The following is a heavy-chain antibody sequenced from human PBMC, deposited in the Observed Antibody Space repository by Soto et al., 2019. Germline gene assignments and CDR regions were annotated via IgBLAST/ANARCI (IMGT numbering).Heavy chain of an antibody. CDR1: GGSFSGYY. J-gene: IGHJ4*02. CDR2: INHSGST. V-gene: IGHV4-34*01. D-gene: IGHD5-18*01. CDR3: ASSIGGYSYGSFDY. Sequence: PPETLSPTCAVYGGSFSGYYWIWIRQPPGKGLEWIGEINHSGSTNYNPSLKSRVTISVDTSKNQFSLKLSSVTAADTAVYYCASSIGGYSYGSFDYWGQGTLVTVSS.